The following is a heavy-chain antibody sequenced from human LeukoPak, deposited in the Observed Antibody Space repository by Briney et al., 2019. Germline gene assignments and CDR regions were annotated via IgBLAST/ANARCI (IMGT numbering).Heavy chain of an antibody. Sequence: GGSLRLSCAASGFTFSSYAMSWVRQAPGKGLEWVSAISGSGGSTYYADSVKGRFTISGDNSKNTLYLQMNSLRAEDTAVYYCAKGYYYDSSGYYSPFDYWGQGTLVTVSS. J-gene: IGHJ4*02. CDR3: AKGYYYDSSGYYSPFDY. D-gene: IGHD3-22*01. CDR1: GFTFSSYA. CDR2: ISGSGGST. V-gene: IGHV3-23*01.